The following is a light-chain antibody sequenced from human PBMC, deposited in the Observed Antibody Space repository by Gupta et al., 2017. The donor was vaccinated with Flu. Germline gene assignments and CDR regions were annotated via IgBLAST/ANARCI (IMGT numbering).Light chain of an antibody. CDR3: QQRSTSFT. J-gene: IGKJ3*01. CDR2: DAS. CDR1: QSVSSY. Sequence: EIVLTQSPATLSLSPGERATLSCRASQSVSSYLAWYQQEPGQAPRLIIYDASNRANGIPDRFSGRGSETDFTLTSSSRETEDFAVYYGQQRSTSFTFGHGTKVDIK. V-gene: IGKV3-11*01.